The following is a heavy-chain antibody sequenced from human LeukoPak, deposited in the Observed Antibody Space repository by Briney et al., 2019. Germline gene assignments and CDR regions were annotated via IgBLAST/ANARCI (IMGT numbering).Heavy chain of an antibody. CDR3: VKSSGSSWYMFDY. Sequence: GGSLRLSCSASGFTFSRYAMHWVRQAPGRGLEYVSGVTSNGGSTYYADSVKGRFTISRDNSKNTLYLQMSTLRAEDTAVYYCVKSSGSSWYMFDYWGQGTLVTVSS. CDR2: VTSNGGST. J-gene: IGHJ4*02. D-gene: IGHD6-13*01. V-gene: IGHV3-64D*09. CDR1: GFTFSRYA.